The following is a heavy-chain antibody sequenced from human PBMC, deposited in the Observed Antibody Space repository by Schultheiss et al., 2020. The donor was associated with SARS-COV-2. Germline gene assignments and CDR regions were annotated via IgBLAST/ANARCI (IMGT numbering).Heavy chain of an antibody. Sequence: ASVKVSCKASGYTFTSYGISWVRQAPGQGLEWMGWISAYNGNTNYAQKLQGRVTMTTDTSTSTAYMGLRSLRSDDTAVYYCARGCSGGSCYPYYYYGMDVWGQGTTVTVSS. CDR1: GYTFTSYG. J-gene: IGHJ6*02. CDR2: ISAYNGNT. D-gene: IGHD2-15*01. CDR3: ARGCSGGSCYPYYYYGMDV. V-gene: IGHV1-18*04.